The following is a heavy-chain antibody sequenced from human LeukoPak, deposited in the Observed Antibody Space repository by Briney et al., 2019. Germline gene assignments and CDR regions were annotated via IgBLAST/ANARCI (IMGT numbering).Heavy chain of an antibody. Sequence: PGGSLRLSCAASGFTVSNNYMNWVRQAPGKGLEWVSYISSSGSTIYYADSVKGRFTISRDNAKNSLYLQMNSLRAEDTAVYYCARVTGGYPYYFDYWGQGTLVTVSS. CDR3: ARVTGGYPYYFDY. CDR1: GFTVSNNY. V-gene: IGHV3-11*04. D-gene: IGHD5-18*01. CDR2: ISSSGSTI. J-gene: IGHJ4*02.